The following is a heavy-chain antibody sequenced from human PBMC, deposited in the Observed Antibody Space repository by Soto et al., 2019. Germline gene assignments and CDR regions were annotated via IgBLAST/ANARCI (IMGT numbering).Heavy chain of an antibody. J-gene: IGHJ4*02. Sequence: PSETLSLTCAVYDGSFSGYYWSWIRQPPGKGLEWIGEINHGGSTNYNPSLRSRVTISIDTSKKQFPLKLSSVTAADTAVYYCARTVGGYDFRTGNSYFDYSGQGTLVTVSS. D-gene: IGHD3-3*01. CDR3: ARTVGGYDFRTGNSYFDY. CDR2: INHGGST. V-gene: IGHV4-34*01. CDR1: DGSFSGYY.